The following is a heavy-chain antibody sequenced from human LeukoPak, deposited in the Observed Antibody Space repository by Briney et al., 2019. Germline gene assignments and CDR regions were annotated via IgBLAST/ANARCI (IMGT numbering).Heavy chain of an antibody. CDR3: ARTSLPRYDYDRGGNY. J-gene: IGHJ4*02. D-gene: IGHD3-22*01. Sequence: PGGSLRLSCAASGFTFRSYWMTWVRQAPGKGLEWVANINQDGSQKYYVDPVKGRFTISRDNAKNSLYPQMNSLRGEDTAVYYCARTSLPRYDYDRGGNYWGQGTLVTVSS. CDR2: INQDGSQK. CDR1: GFTFRSYW. V-gene: IGHV3-7*01.